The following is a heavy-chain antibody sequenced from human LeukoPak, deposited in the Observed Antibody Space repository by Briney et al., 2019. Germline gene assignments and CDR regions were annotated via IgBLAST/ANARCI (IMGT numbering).Heavy chain of an antibody. CDR1: GFTSSSYA. V-gene: IGHV3-23*01. CDR3: ARSGSYYHFDY. D-gene: IGHD1-26*01. CDR2: ISDSGGST. J-gene: IGHJ4*02. Sequence: GGSLRLSCAASGFTSSSYAMSWVRQASGKGLEWVSSISDSGGSTNYADSVKGRFTISRDNSKNTLYLQMNTLRAEDTAEYYCARSGSYYHFDYWGQGTLVAVSS.